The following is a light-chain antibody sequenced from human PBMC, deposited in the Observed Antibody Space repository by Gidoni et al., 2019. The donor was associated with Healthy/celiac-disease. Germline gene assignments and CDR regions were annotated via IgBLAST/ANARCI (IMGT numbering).Light chain of an antibody. CDR3: QQYYSTPWT. J-gene: IGKJ1*01. Sequence: IVLTQSPDALAVSLGASATINCKSSQSVLDSYNNKNYLAWYQQKPGQPPRLLIYWASTRESGIPDRFSGSGSGTDFTLTISSLQAEDVAVYYCQQYYSTPWTFGQGTKVEIK. CDR1: QSVLDSYNNKNY. CDR2: WAS. V-gene: IGKV4-1*01.